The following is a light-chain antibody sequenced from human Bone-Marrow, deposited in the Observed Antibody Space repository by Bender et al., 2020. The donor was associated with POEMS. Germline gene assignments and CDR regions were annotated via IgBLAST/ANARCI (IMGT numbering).Light chain of an antibody. V-gene: IGLV2-18*02. CDR1: SSDVGSYNR. J-gene: IGLJ1*01. CDR2: DVS. CDR3: CSYAGSRTYI. Sequence: QSALTQPASVSGSPGQSVTISCTGTSSDVGSYNRVSWYQQPPGTAPKLMIYDVSNRPSGVPDRFSGSKSDNTASLTISGLQAEDEADYYCCSYAGSRTYIFGSETKVTVL.